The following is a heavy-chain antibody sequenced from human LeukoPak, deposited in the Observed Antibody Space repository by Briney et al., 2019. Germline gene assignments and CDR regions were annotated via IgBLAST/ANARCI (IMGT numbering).Heavy chain of an antibody. CDR1: GGSFSGYY. V-gene: IGHV4-34*01. J-gene: IGHJ5*02. Sequence: PSETLSLTCAVYGGSFSGYYWSWIRQPPGKGLEWIGEINHSGSTNYNPSLKSRVTISVDTSKNQFSLKLSSVTAADTAVYYCARDGDYYDSSPLYRWFDPWGQGTLVTVSS. D-gene: IGHD3-22*01. CDR2: INHSGST. CDR3: ARDGDYYDSSPLYRWFDP.